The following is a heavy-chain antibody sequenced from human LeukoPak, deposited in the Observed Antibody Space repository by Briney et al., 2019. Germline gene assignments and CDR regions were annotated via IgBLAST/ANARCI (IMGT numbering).Heavy chain of an antibody. CDR1: GGSISSGGYY. CDR2: IYHSGST. V-gene: IGHV4-30-2*01. Sequence: SQTLSLTCTVSGGSISSGGYYWSWIRQPPGKGLEWIGYIYHSGSTYYNPSLKSRVTISVDGSKNQFSLKLSSVTAADTAVYYCARDYIYGSGTLGYWGQGTLVTVSS. D-gene: IGHD3-10*01. CDR3: ARDYIYGSGTLGY. J-gene: IGHJ4*02.